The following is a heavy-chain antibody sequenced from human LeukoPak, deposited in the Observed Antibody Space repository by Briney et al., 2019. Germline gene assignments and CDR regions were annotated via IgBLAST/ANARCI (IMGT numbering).Heavy chain of an antibody. D-gene: IGHD1-26*01. Sequence: SETLSLTCNVSGGSISSYYWSWIRQPAGKGLEWIGRIYTSGDTNYNPSLKSRVTMSVDTSKNQFSLGLSSVTAADTAVYCCARGQDVGATPMGYWGQGTLVTVSS. CDR3: ARGQDVGATPMGY. V-gene: IGHV4-4*07. J-gene: IGHJ4*02. CDR2: IYTSGDT. CDR1: GGSISSYY.